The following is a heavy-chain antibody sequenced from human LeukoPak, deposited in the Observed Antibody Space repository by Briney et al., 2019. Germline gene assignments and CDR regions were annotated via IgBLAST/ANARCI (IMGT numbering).Heavy chain of an antibody. CDR2: INPNSGGT. J-gene: IGHJ5*02. D-gene: IGHD6-19*01. Sequence: ASVKVSCKASGYTFTGYYMHWVRQAPGQGLEWMGWINPNSGGTNYAQKFQGWVTMTRDTSISTAYMELSRLRSDDTAVYYYARGRGAVDGWFDPWGQGTLVTVSS. CDR1: GYTFTGYY. V-gene: IGHV1-2*04. CDR3: ARGRGAVDGWFDP.